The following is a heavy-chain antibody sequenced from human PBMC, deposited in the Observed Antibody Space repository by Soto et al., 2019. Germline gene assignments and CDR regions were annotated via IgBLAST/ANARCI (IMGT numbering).Heavy chain of an antibody. Sequence: SVKVSWKASGGTFSSYAISWVRQAPGQGLEWMGGIIPIFGTANYAQKFQGRVTITADKSTSTAYMELSSLRSEDTAVYYCARDRVSSSSCCDYGMDVWGQGTTVTVSS. V-gene: IGHV1-69*06. CDR2: IIPIFGTA. J-gene: IGHJ6*02. D-gene: IGHD6-13*01. CDR3: ARDRVSSSSCCDYGMDV. CDR1: GGTFSSYA.